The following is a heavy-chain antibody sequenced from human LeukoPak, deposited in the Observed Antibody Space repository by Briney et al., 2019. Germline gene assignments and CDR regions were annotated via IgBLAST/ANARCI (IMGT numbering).Heavy chain of an antibody. D-gene: IGHD2-21*02. CDR1: GYTFTSYG. CDR2: ISAYNGNT. V-gene: IGHV1-18*01. CDR3: ARDPSGAYCGGDCLDNWFDP. J-gene: IGHJ5*02. Sequence: GASVKVSCKASGYTFTSYGISWVRQAPGQGLEWMGWISAYNGNTNYAQKLQGRVTMTTDTSTSTAYMELRSLRSDDTAVYYCARDPSGAYCGGDCLDNWFDPWGQGTLVTVSS.